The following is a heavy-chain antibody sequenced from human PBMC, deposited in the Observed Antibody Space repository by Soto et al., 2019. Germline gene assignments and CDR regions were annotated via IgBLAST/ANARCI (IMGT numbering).Heavy chain of an antibody. V-gene: IGHV4-30-4*01. Sequence: SETLSLTCTVSGGSITSGENDWWTWLRQSPGRGLEWIGHIYRAGSNVYNPSLNSRLTMSVDTSKNQFSLNLNSLTAADTAVYYCFIVMLGFGAVIVDSWGQGTPVTVSS. D-gene: IGHD3-16*02. CDR1: GGSITSGEND. CDR3: FIVMLGFGAVIVDS. CDR2: IYRAGSN. J-gene: IGHJ4*02.